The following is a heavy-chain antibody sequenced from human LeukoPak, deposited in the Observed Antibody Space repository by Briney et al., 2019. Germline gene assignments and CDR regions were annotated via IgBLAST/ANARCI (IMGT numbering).Heavy chain of an antibody. CDR2: VNDGGENT. CDR3: ATDTGAYHFAY. V-gene: IGHV3-23*01. J-gene: IGHJ4*02. D-gene: IGHD2-8*02. CDR1: GFTFSSYG. Sequence: GGSLRLSCAASGFTFSSYGMTWVRQAPGQGLEWVSTVNDGGENTHYADSVKGRFTISRDNAKNTLSLQMDSLRAEDSAIYYCATDTGAYHFAYWGQGTLVTVSP.